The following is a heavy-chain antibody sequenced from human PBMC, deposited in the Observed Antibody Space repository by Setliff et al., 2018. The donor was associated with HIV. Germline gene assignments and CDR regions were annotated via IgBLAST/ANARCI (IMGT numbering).Heavy chain of an antibody. CDR2: INPHSGDT. Sequence: GASVKVSCKASGYTFTGYYVHWVRQAPGQGLEWVGRINPHSGDTNDAQKFQGRVTMTRDTSISTAYMDLSRLRSDDTAVYYCARRGRQQSDAVGIWGQGTMDTVAS. CDR3: ARRGRQQSDAVGI. J-gene: IGHJ3*02. V-gene: IGHV1-2*06. CDR1: GYTFTGYY. D-gene: IGHD6-13*01.